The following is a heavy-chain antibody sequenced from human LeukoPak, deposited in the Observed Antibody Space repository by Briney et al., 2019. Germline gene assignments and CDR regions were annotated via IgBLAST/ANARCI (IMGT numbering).Heavy chain of an antibody. CDR1: GFTFTNHA. D-gene: IGHD1-26*01. CDR3: ARDVATVVATRGSPDS. CDR2: ISYDGSFA. J-gene: IGHJ4*02. Sequence: PGRSLRLSCAASGFTFTNHAMHWVRQAPDKGLEWVAAISYDGSFAPYANSVKGRFIISRDNIKDTLYLQMSSLRIEDTAVYYCARDVATVVATRGSPDSWGQGTLVTVSS. V-gene: IGHV3-30*04.